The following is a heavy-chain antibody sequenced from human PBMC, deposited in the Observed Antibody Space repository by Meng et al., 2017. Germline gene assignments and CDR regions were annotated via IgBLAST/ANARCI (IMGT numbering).Heavy chain of an antibody. CDR3: ARGYDFWSGQYYFVY. D-gene: IGHD3-3*01. V-gene: IGHV4-59*01. CDR1: GVSISSYD. CDR2: SYYSGST. J-gene: IGHJ4*02. Sequence: VRREEAGPGLVKPSETLSLPWPFPGVSISSYDWSWIRQPPGKGLEWIGYSYYSGSTNNNPSLKSRVTISVDTSKNQFSLKLSSVTAADTAVYYCARGYDFWSGQYYFVYWGQGTLVTVSS.